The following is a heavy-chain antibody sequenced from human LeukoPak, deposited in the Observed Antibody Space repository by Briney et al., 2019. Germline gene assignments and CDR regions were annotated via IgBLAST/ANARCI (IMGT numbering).Heavy chain of an antibody. CDR2: ISSSSSYI. CDR1: GFTFSSYS. CDR3: ARDSVPYYYDSSGLPPD. Sequence: GGSLRLSCAASGFTFSSYSMNWVRQAPGKGLEWVSSISSSSSYIYYAGSVKDRFTISRDNAKNPLYLQMHSLRAEDTAVYYCARDSVPYYYDSSGLPPDWGQGTLVAVSS. V-gene: IGHV3-21*01. D-gene: IGHD3-22*01. J-gene: IGHJ4*02.